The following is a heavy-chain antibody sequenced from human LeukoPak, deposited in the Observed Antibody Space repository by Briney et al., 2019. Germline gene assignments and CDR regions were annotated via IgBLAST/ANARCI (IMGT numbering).Heavy chain of an antibody. CDR2: INPNSGGT. CDR1: VYAVTVYY. V-gene: IGHV1-2*02. J-gene: IGHJ5*02. D-gene: IGHD2-15*01. Sequence: ASVTVSFTASVYAVTVYYMHWVRQAPGQGLEWVGWINPNSGGTNYSQKFQGRVTMTRDRSISTAYMELSRLRSDHTAVYYCARDQRGKDILVVVAATPLVKGRWFDPWGQGTLVTVSS. CDR3: ARDQRGKDILVVVAATPLVKGRWFDP.